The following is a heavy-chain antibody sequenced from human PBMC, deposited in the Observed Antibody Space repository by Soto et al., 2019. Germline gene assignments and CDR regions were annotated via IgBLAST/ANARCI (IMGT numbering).Heavy chain of an antibody. J-gene: IGHJ5*02. V-gene: IGHV1-58*01. Sequence: ASVKVSCKASGFTFTNSAVQWVRQARGQRLEWIGWIVVGSGNTNYAQKFQERVTITRDMSTSTAYMELSSLRSEDTAVYYCARDSIAAAGENWFDPWG. CDR2: IVVGSGNT. D-gene: IGHD6-13*01. CDR3: ARDSIAAAGENWFDP. CDR1: GFTFTNSA.